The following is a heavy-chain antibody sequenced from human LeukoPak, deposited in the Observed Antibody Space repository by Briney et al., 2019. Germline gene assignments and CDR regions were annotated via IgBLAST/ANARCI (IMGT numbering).Heavy chain of an antibody. Sequence: GGSLRLSCAASGFTFSSYGMHWVRQAPGKGLEWVAVISYDGSNKYYADSVKGRFTISRDNSKNTLYLQMNSLRAEDTAVYYCARGNSSDDYWGQGTLVTVSS. D-gene: IGHD3-22*01. CDR3: ARGNSSDDY. V-gene: IGHV3-30*03. CDR1: GFTFSSYG. CDR2: ISYDGSNK. J-gene: IGHJ4*02.